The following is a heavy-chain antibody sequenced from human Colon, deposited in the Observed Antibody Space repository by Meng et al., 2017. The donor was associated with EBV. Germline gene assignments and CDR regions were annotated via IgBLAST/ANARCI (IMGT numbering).Heavy chain of an antibody. D-gene: IGHD3-3*01. Sequence: VGFGGALVKPGGSLGPACAVSGFGLLGYHLVWIRQAPGKGLEWVSYISSSGLTSYYTDSVKGRFTISRDNAGNSLYLQMKSLRAEDTAVYYCVNYDFWSGPVWGQGTLVTVSS. J-gene: IGHJ4*02. CDR3: VNYDFWSGPV. CDR1: GFGLLGYH. V-gene: IGHV3-11*01. CDR2: ISSSGLTS.